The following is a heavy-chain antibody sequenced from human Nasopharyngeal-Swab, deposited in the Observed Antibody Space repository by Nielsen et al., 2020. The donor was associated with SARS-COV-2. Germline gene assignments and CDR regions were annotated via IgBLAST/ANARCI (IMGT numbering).Heavy chain of an antibody. CDR3: AKDRIAGLAFDY. Sequence: GESLKISCAASGFTFSSYAMHWVRQAPGKGLEWVSAISGSGGSTYYADSVKGRFTISRDNSKNTLYLQMNSLRAEDTAVYYCAKDRIAGLAFDYWGQGTLVTVSS. D-gene: IGHD6-13*01. V-gene: IGHV3-23*01. J-gene: IGHJ4*02. CDR1: GFTFSSYA. CDR2: ISGSGGST.